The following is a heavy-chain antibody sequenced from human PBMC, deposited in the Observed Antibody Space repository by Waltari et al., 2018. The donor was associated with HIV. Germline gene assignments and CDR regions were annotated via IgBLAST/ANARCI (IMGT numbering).Heavy chain of an antibody. Sequence: QVQLVESGGGVVQPGRSLRLSCAASGFTFSSYGMHWVRQAPGKGREWLAVIWYDGTNKYYADSVKGRFTISRDNSKNTLYLQMNSLRAEDTAVYYCARDRSEGGGYYYYGLDVWGQGTTVTVSS. J-gene: IGHJ6*02. CDR1: GFTFSSYG. CDR2: IWYDGTNK. D-gene: IGHD2-15*01. V-gene: IGHV3-33*01. CDR3: ARDRSEGGGYYYYGLDV.